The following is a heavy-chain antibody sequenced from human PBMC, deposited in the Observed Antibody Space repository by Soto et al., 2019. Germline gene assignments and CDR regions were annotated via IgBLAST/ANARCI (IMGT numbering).Heavy chain of an antibody. D-gene: IGHD6-13*01. V-gene: IGHV4-39*01. CDR2: ISYTGNT. J-gene: IGHJ6*03. Sequence: LQESGPGLVKPSETLSLTCSVFGDSISSRSYYWAWIRRPPGMGLEWIASISYTGNTYYNPSLTSRAAISGDTSKNQFSLKLSFVTAADTAVYYYARFSWYDGDSITNYYMDFWGNGATVTVSS. CDR1: GDSISSRSYY. CDR3: ARFSWYDGDSITNYYMDF.